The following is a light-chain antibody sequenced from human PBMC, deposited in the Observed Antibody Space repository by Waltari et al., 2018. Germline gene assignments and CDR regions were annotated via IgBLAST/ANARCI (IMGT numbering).Light chain of an antibody. J-gene: IGKJ5*01. CDR3: QQRSNWPLIT. V-gene: IGKV3-11*01. Sequence: SQCFSTSLAWHQQRPGEAPRRLIDAASNRATGSPARFSGSGSGTDFTLTISSLEPEDFAVYYCQQRSNWPLITFGQGTRLEIK. CDR1: QCFSTS. CDR2: AAS.